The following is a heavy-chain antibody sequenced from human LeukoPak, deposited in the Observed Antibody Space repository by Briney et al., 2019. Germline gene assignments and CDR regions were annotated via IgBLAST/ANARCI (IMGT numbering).Heavy chain of an antibody. Sequence: GGSLRLSCAASEFSVGSNYMTWVRQAPGKGLEWVSLIYSGGSTYYADSVKGRFTISRDNSKNSVYLQLNSLRPEDTAMYYCVSMVRGIGYWGQGTLVTVSS. J-gene: IGHJ4*02. V-gene: IGHV3-66*01. D-gene: IGHD3-10*01. CDR1: EFSVGSNY. CDR2: IYSGGST. CDR3: VSMVRGIGY.